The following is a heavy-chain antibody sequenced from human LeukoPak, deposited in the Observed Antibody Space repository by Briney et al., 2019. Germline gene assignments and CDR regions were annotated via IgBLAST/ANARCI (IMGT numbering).Heavy chain of an antibody. J-gene: IGHJ4*02. CDR2: INPSGDST. D-gene: IGHD3-3*01. Sequence: ASVKVSCKASGYTFTSNHIHWVRQAPGQGLEWMGVINPSGDSTSCAQNFQGRVTVTRDTSTSTVYMELSSLRSDDTAVYYCASAEYYDFWSGYYPIDWGQGTLVTVSS. V-gene: IGHV1-46*01. CDR1: GYTFTSNH. CDR3: ASAEYYDFWSGYYPID.